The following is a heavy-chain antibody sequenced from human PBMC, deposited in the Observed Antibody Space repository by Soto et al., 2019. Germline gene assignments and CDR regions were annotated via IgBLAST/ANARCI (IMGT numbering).Heavy chain of an antibody. J-gene: IGHJ5*02. Sequence: EVQLLESGGGLVQPGGSLRLSCAASGFTFSSYALNWARQAPGKGLAWVSVISDSGGSTFYADSVKGRFTISRDDSKNTLFLQMNSLRAEDTAVYYCAKGTGGSGYSGLDPWGQGTLVIVSS. V-gene: IGHV3-23*01. CDR1: GFTFSSYA. D-gene: IGHD2-15*01. CDR2: ISDSGGST. CDR3: AKGTGGSGYSGLDP.